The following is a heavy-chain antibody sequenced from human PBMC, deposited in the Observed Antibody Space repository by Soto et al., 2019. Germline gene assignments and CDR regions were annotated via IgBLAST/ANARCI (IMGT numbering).Heavy chain of an antibody. CDR1: GYSFTSYW. Sequence: GESLKISCKGSGYSFTSYWIGWVRQMPGKGLEWMGIIYPGDSETRYRPSFQGQVTISADKSISTAYLQWSSLEASDSAMYYCARHSEDTVTPDFWGQGTLVTVSS. CDR3: ARHSEDTVTPDF. V-gene: IGHV5-51*01. CDR2: IYPGDSET. J-gene: IGHJ4*02. D-gene: IGHD4-17*01.